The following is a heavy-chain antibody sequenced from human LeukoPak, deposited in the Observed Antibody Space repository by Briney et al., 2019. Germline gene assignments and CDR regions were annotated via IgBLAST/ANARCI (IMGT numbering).Heavy chain of an antibody. J-gene: IGHJ5*02. CDR2: IYYSGST. D-gene: IGHD3-9*01. Sequence: SQTLSLTCTVSGGSISSGGYYWSWIRQHPGKGLEWIGYIYYSGSTYYNPSLKSRVTISVDTSKNQFSLKLSSVTAADTAVYYCARDSPGDYDILTGSPRNWFDPWGQGTLVTVPS. V-gene: IGHV4-31*03. CDR3: ARDSPGDYDILTGSPRNWFDP. CDR1: GGSISSGGYY.